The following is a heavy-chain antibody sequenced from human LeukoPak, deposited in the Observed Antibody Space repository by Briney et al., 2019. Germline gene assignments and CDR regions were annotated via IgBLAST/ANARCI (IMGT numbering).Heavy chain of an antibody. CDR1: GGSFSGYY. J-gene: IGHJ5*02. Sequence: PSETLSLTCAVYGGSFSGYYWSWIRQPPGKGLEWIGEINHSGSTNYNPSLKSRVTMSVDTSKNQFSLKLSSVTAADTAVYYCARESLFDWFDPWGQGTLVTVSS. V-gene: IGHV4-34*01. D-gene: IGHD3-16*02. CDR2: INHSGST. CDR3: ARESLFDWFDP.